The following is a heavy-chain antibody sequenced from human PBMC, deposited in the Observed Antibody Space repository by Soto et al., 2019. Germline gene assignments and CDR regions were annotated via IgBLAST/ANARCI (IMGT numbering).Heavy chain of an antibody. CDR1: GFTFSSYG. J-gene: IGHJ5*02. Sequence: QVQLVESGGGVVQPGRSLRLSCAASGFTFSSYGMQWVRQAPGKGLEWVAVISYDGSNKYYADSVKGRFTISRDNSKNSLYLQMNSLRAEDTAVYYCAKGVRENIVVVTATYNWFDPWGQGTLVTVSS. CDR2: ISYDGSNK. D-gene: IGHD2-21*02. V-gene: IGHV3-30*18. CDR3: AKGVRENIVVVTATYNWFDP.